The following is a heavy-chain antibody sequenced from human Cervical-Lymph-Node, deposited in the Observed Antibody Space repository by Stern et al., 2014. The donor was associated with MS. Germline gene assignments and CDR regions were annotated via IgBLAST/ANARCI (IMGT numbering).Heavy chain of an antibody. D-gene: IGHD3-10*01. J-gene: IGHJ4*02. CDR2: FDPEDGET. Sequence: QMKLVQSGAEVKKPGASVTVSCNVAGHPLSELAMHWLRQLPTRGLEWMGQFDPEDGETVYAQQFQGRLSMTEDTSTGTAYMTLTALRSEDTAVYYCATDLGVKWGPGTLVTVSS. CDR3: ATDLGVK. CDR1: GHPLSELA. V-gene: IGHV1-24*01.